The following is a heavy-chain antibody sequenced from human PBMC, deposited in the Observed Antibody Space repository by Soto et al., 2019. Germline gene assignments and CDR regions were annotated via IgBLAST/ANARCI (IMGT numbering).Heavy chain of an antibody. J-gene: IGHJ1*01. D-gene: IGHD3-22*01. V-gene: IGHV1-69*01. CDR1: GGTFSSYA. Sequence: QVQLVQSGAEVKKPGSSVKVSCKASGGTFSSYAISWVRQAPGQGLEWMGGFIPIFGTANYAQKFQGRVTITADESTSTAYMELSGLRSEDTAVYYCARSYYYDSSGYHEYFQHWGQGTLVTVSS. CDR2: FIPIFGTA. CDR3: ARSYYYDSSGYHEYFQH.